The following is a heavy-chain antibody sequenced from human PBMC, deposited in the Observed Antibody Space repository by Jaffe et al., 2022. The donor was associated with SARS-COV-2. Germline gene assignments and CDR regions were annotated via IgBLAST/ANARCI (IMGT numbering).Heavy chain of an antibody. V-gene: IGHV6-1*01. CDR3: ARSSRAVAGPRYYYYYGMDV. CDR1: GDSVSSNSAA. Sequence: QVQLQQSGPGLVKPSQTLSLTCAISGDSVSSNSAAWNWIRQSPSRGLEWLGRTYYRSKWYNDYAVSVKSRITINPDTSKNQFSLQLNSVTPEDTAVYYCARSSRAVAGPRYYYYYGMDVWGQGTTVTVSS. J-gene: IGHJ6*02. CDR2: TYYRSKWYN. D-gene: IGHD6-19*01.